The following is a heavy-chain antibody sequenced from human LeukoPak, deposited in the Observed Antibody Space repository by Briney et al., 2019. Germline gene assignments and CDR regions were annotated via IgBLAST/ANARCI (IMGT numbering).Heavy chain of an antibody. CDR1: GFTFTSYS. CDR3: AKDRTVGASYWYFDL. D-gene: IGHD1-26*01. V-gene: IGHV3-23*01. J-gene: IGHJ2*01. CDR2: ISGGGGST. Sequence: GGSLRLSCAASGFTFTSYSMNWVRQAPGKGLEWVSTISGGGGSTYYADSVKGRFTISRDSSRNTLFLHMNTLRAEDTAIYYCAKDRTVGASYWYFDLWGRGTLVTVSS.